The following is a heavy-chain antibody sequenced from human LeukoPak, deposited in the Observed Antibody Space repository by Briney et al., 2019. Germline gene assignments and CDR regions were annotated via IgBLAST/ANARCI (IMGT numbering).Heavy chain of an antibody. D-gene: IGHD3-3*01. Sequence: PSQTLSLTCTVSGGSISSGGYYWSWIRQHPGKGLEWIGYIYYSGSTYHNPSLKSRVTISVDTSKNQFSLKLSSVTAADTAVYYCAREPAFGVVSYYFDYWGQGTLVTVSS. CDR3: AREPAFGVVSYYFDY. CDR2: IYYSGST. J-gene: IGHJ4*02. CDR1: GGSISSGGYY. V-gene: IGHV4-31*03.